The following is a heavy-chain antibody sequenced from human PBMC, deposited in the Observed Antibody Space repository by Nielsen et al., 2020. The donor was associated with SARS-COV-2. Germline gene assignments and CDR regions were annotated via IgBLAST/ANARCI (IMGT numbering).Heavy chain of an antibody. CDR3: ARDYYDSSGFSLDY. CDR1: GYTFTSHG. D-gene: IGHD3-22*01. CDR2: INPNSGGT. J-gene: IGHJ4*02. Sequence: ASVKVSCKASGYTFTSHGINWVRQAPGQGLEWMGRINPNSGGTNYAQKFQGRVTMTRDTSISTAYMELSRLRSDDTAVYYCARDYYDSSGFSLDYWGQGTLVTVSS. V-gene: IGHV1-2*06.